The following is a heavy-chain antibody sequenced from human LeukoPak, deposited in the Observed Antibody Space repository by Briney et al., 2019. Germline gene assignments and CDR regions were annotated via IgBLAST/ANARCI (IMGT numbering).Heavy chain of an antibody. CDR3: TRVHYDFWSGPDY. D-gene: IGHD3-3*01. J-gene: IGHJ4*02. Sequence: PGRSLRLSYTASGFTFGDYAMSWVRQAPGKGLEWVGFIRSKAYGGTAEYAASVKGRFTISRDDSKSIAYLQMNSLKTEDTAVYYCTRVHYDFWSGPDYWGQGTLVTVSS. CDR2: IRSKAYGGTA. CDR1: GFTFGDYA. V-gene: IGHV3-49*04.